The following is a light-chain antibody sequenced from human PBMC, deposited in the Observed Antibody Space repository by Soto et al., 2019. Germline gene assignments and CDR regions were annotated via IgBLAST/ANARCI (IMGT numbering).Light chain of an antibody. CDR2: EVS. V-gene: IGLV2-14*01. J-gene: IGLJ1*01. Sequence: QSVLTQPASVSGSPGQSITISCTGTSSDVGGYNYVSWYQQQSGKAPKLMIHEVSNRPSGVSNRFSGSKSGNTASLTISGLQAEDEADYYCSSYTGSNTPYVFGTGTKLTVL. CDR1: SSDVGGYNY. CDR3: SSYTGSNTPYV.